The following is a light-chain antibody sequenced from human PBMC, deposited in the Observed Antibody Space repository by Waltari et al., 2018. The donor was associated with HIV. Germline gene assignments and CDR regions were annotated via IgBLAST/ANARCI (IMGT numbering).Light chain of an antibody. CDR1: QSVISSS. J-gene: IGKJ1*01. V-gene: IGKV3-20*01. CDR2: GAS. CDR3: QQYGGSPKT. Sequence: EIVLTQSPGTLSLSPGERATLSCRASQSVISSSLAWYQQRPGQAPRLLIYGASSRATGIPDRFSGSGSGTDFTLTISRLEPEDFAIYYCQQYGGSPKTFGQGTKVEIK.